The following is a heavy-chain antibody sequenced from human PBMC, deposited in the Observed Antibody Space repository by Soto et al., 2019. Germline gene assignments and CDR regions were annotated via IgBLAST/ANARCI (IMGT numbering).Heavy chain of an antibody. V-gene: IGHV1-69*12. Sequence: QVQLVQSGAEVKKPGSSVKVSCKASGGTFSSYAISWVRQAPGQGLEWMGGIIPIFGTANYAQKFQGRVTITADESTSTAYMELSSLRSEDTAVYYCARGRYCISTSCKNWFDPWGQATLVTVSS. CDR2: IIPIFGTA. D-gene: IGHD2-2*01. CDR1: GGTFSSYA. J-gene: IGHJ5*02. CDR3: ARGRYCISTSCKNWFDP.